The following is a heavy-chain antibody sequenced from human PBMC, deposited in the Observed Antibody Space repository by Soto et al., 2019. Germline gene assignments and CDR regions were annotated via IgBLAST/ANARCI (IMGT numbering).Heavy chain of an antibody. CDR2: IYPGDSDT. Sequence: HGESLKISCNGSGYSFTTYWIALVRQMPGKGLEWVGIIYPGDSDTRYSPSFEGHVTISVDKSISTAFLQWNSLKASDNAIYYCARHSTSAPKDYWGQGTLVTVSS. V-gene: IGHV5-51*01. CDR3: ARHSTSAPKDY. D-gene: IGHD3-10*01. CDR1: GYSFTTYW. J-gene: IGHJ4*01.